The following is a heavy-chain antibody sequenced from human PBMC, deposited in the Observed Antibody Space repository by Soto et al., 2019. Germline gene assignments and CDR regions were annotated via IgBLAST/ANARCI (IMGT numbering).Heavy chain of an antibody. CDR2: IFYRGTT. V-gene: IGHV4-39*01. D-gene: IGHD3-3*01. Sequence: SETLSLTCTVSGGSISGSSTFWGFIRQPPGKGLEWIGSIFYRGTTYYNPSLKSRLTISVDTSKNQFSLNLSSVTAADTAVYYCTRNVFGSARTSFDYWGQGTLVTVSS. J-gene: IGHJ4*02. CDR1: GGSISGSSTF. CDR3: TRNVFGSARTSFDY.